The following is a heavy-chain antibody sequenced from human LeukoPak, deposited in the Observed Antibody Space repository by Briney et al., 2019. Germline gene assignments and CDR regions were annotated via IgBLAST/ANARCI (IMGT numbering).Heavy chain of an antibody. Sequence: PSETLSLTCTVSGGSISSSSYYWGWIRQPPGKGLEWIGSIYYSGSTYYNPSLKSRVTISVDTSKNQFSLKLSSVTAADTAVYYCASLRVTIFGVVRIPFDYYGMDVWGQGTTVTVSS. CDR2: IYYSGST. J-gene: IGHJ6*02. CDR3: ASLRVTIFGVVRIPFDYYGMDV. CDR1: GGSISSSSYY. D-gene: IGHD3-3*01. V-gene: IGHV4-39*01.